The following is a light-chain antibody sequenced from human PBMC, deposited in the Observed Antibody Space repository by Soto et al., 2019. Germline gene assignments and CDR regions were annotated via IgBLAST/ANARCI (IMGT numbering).Light chain of an antibody. CDR3: QQDNSYPNT. CDR2: DAS. CDR1: QSISSW. V-gene: IGKV1-5*01. Sequence: DIQTTQSPSTLSASVGDRVTITCRASQSISSWLAWYQQKPGKAPKLLIYDASSLESGVPSRFSGSGSGTEFTLTISSLQPDDFATYYCQQDNSYPNTFGQGTRLEVK. J-gene: IGKJ5*01.